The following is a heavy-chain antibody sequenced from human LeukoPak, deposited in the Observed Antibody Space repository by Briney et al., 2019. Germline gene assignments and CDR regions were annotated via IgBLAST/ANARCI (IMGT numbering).Heavy chain of an antibody. CDR3: ARVSGRKRYNWFDP. D-gene: IGHD3-10*01. CDR2: IYYSGST. CDR1: GGSISSSSYY. V-gene: IGHV4-39*07. J-gene: IGHJ5*02. Sequence: SETLSLTCTVSGGSISSSSYYWGWIRQPPGKGLEWIGSIYYSGSTYYNPSLKSRVTISVDTSKNQFSLKLSSVTAADTAVYYCARVSGRKRYNWFDPWGQGTLVTVSS.